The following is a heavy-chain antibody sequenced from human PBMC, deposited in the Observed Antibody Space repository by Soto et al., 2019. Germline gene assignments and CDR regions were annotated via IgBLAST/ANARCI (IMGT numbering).Heavy chain of an antibody. Sequence: GGSLRLSCAASGFTFSSYSMNWVRQAPGKGLEWVSSISSSSSYIYYADSVKGRFTISRDNSRNTLYLQMNSLRAGDTAVYYCAQLLAAAGTGGWGQGTLVTVSS. V-gene: IGHV3-21*04. CDR3: AQLLAAAGTGG. CDR1: GFTFSSYS. J-gene: IGHJ4*02. D-gene: IGHD6-13*01. CDR2: ISSSSSYI.